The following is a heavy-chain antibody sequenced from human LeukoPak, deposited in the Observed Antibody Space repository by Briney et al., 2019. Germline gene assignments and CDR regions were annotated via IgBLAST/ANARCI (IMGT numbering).Heavy chain of an antibody. CDR2: IRSGASS. J-gene: IGHJ4*02. CDR3: ARGYAGDY. CDR1: GFTVSDNY. D-gene: IGHD5-12*01. Sequence: GGSLRLSCAASGFTVSDNYMTWVRQAPGKGLEWVSLIRSGASSYYADSVKGRFTISRDNSKNTLHLQMNSLRAEDTAVYYCARGYAGDYWGQGTLVTVSS. V-gene: IGHV3-53*01.